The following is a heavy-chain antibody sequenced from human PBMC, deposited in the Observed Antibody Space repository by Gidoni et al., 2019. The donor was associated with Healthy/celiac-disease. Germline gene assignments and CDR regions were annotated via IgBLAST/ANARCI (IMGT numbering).Heavy chain of an antibody. CDR2: ISYDGSNK. CDR1: GFTLSSYG. CDR3: AKGSGRWLPSLVWYFDL. D-gene: IGHD1-26*01. J-gene: IGHJ2*01. Sequence: QVQLVESGGGVVQPGRSLRLSCAASGFTLSSYGMHWVRQAPGKGLEWVAVISYDGSNKYYADSVKGRFTISRDNSKNTLYLQMNSLRAEDTAVYYCAKGSGRWLPSLVWYFDLWGRGTLVTVSS. V-gene: IGHV3-30*18.